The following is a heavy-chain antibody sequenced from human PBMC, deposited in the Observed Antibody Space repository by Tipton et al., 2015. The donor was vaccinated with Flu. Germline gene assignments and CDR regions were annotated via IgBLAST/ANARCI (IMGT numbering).Heavy chain of an antibody. J-gene: IGHJ6*02. V-gene: IGHV4-39*01. CDR3: ARRGGGYKYLYGMDV. CDR1: GGSIVDSSYY. CDR2: VYYYGNT. Sequence: TLSLTCTVSGGSIVDSSYYWDWIRQSPGKGLEWIGSVYYYGNTYYNPSLKSRVTTSVDTSKNQFSLKLSSVTAADTAVYYCARRGGGYKYLYGMDVWGQGTTVTVSS. D-gene: IGHD5-12*01.